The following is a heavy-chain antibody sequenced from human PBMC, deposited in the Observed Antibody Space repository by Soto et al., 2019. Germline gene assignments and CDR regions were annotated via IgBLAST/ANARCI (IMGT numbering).Heavy chain of an antibody. CDR2: ISHLEST. Sequence: SETLSLTCTVSGASISYGGFSWSWIRQSPGKGLEWIGYISHLESTYFHPSFKSRLTMSIDRTRNQFSLKLSSVTAADMAVYYCARGGGYDSFDYWGQGVLVTV. V-gene: IGHV4-30-2*06. CDR3: ARGGGYDSFDY. D-gene: IGHD5-12*01. CDR1: GASISYGGFS. J-gene: IGHJ4*02.